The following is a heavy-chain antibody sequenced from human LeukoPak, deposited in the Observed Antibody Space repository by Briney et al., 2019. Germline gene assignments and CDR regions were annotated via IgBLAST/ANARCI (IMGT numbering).Heavy chain of an antibody. CDR1: GFTFSSYA. Sequence: GGSLRLSCAVSGFTFSSYAMSWVRQAPGKGLEWVSAIRGSGGSTYYADSVKGRFTISRDNSKNTLYLQMNSLRAEDTAVYYCAKGHDFWSGLHWFDPWGQGTLVTVSS. CDR2: IRGSGGST. J-gene: IGHJ5*02. V-gene: IGHV3-23*01. CDR3: AKGHDFWSGLHWFDP. D-gene: IGHD3-3*01.